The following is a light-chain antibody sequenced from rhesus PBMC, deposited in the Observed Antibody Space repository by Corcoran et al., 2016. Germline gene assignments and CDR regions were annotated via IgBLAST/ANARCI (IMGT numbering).Light chain of an antibody. J-gene: IGKJ2*01. CDR2: YAS. CDR1: QDINNY. Sequence: DIQMTQSPSSLSASVGDTVTITCRASQDINNYLAWYQQKQGNAPTPLMFYASNLESGVPSRFSGTGSGTDFILHISSLQPEDFAIYYCQQHNSSPYSFGQGAKVGIK. CDR3: QQHNSSPYS. V-gene: IGKV1S14*01.